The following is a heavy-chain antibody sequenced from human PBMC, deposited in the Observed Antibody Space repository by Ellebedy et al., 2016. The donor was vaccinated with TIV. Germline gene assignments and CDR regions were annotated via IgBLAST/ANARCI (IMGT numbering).Heavy chain of an antibody. Sequence: MPSETLSLTCAVYGGSFSGYYWSWIRQPPGKGLEWIGEINHSGSTNYNPSLKSRVTVSVDTSKNQFSLKLSSVTAADTAVYYCAREVRAYYYDSSGYSRFDYWGQGTLVTVSS. D-gene: IGHD3-22*01. CDR1: GGSFSGYY. CDR2: INHSGST. CDR3: AREVRAYYYDSSGYSRFDY. J-gene: IGHJ4*02. V-gene: IGHV4-34*01.